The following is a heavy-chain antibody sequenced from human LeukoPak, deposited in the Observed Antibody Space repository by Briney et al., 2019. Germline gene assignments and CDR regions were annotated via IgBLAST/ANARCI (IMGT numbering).Heavy chain of an antibody. CDR1: GFTFSSYE. D-gene: IGHD3-22*01. CDR3: ARAVGYWGYYFDY. V-gene: IGHV3-48*03. J-gene: IGHJ4*02. Sequence: PGGSLRLSCAASGFTFSSYEMNWVRQAPGKGLEWVSYISSSGSTIYYADSVKGRFTISRDNAKNSLYLQMNSLRAEDTAVYYCARAVGYWGYYFDYWGQGTLVTVSS. CDR2: ISSSGSTI.